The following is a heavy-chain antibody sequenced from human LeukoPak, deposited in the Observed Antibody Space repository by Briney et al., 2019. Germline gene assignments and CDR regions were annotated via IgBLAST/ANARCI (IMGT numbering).Heavy chain of an antibody. J-gene: IGHJ4*02. CDR2: ISSSSSYI. CDR1: GFTFSSYS. Sequence: GGSLRLSCAASGFTFSSYSMNWVRQAPGKGRGGVSSISSSSSYIYYADSVKGRFTISRDNAKNSVYLQMNSLRAEDTAVYYCARDKWLTTTHYFDYWGQGTLVTVSS. D-gene: IGHD4-11*01. CDR3: ARDKWLTTTHYFDY. V-gene: IGHV3-21*01.